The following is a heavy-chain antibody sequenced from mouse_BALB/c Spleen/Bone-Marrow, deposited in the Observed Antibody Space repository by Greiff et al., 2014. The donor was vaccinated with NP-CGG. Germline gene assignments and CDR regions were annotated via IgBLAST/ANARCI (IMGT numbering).Heavy chain of an antibody. CDR3: ARNWVYFDY. CDR2: IDPSDSET. Sequence: LVESGAELVKPGAPVKLSCKASGYTFTSYWMNWVKQRPGRGLEWIGRIDPSDSETHYNQKFKDKATLIVDKSSSTAYIQLSSLTSEDSAVYYCARNWVYFDYWGQGTTLTVSS. CDR1: GYTFTSYW. V-gene: IGHV1-69*02. D-gene: IGHD4-1*01. J-gene: IGHJ2*01.